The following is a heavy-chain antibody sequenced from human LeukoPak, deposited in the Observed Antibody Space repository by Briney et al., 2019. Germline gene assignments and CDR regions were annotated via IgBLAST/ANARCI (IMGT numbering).Heavy chain of an antibody. CDR1: GFTFSNYW. Sequence: GGSLRLSCAASGFTFSNYWMTWVRQAPGKGLEWVANINQDGSVKYYVDSLKGRFTVSRDNAKNSLYLQMNSLRAEDTAVYYCAREGDFWSGLSPGYMDVWGKGTTVTVSS. V-gene: IGHV3-7*01. J-gene: IGHJ6*03. D-gene: IGHD3-3*01. CDR2: INQDGSVK. CDR3: AREGDFWSGLSPGYMDV.